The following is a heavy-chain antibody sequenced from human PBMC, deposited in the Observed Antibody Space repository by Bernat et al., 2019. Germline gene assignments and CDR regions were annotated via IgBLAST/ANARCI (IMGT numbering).Heavy chain of an antibody. Sequence: VQLVESGGGVVQPGRSLRLSCAASGFTFSSYGMHWVRQAPGKGLEWVANINQDGSEKYYVGSVGGRFTISRDNAKNSLYLQMNSLRAEDTAVYYCARANAMDVWGQGTTVTVSS. CDR1: GFTFSSYG. J-gene: IGHJ6*02. CDR3: ARANAMDV. V-gene: IGHV3-7*03. CDR2: INQDGSEK.